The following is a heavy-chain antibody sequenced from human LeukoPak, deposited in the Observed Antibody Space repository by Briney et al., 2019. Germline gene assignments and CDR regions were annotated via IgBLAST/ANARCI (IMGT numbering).Heavy chain of an antibody. V-gene: IGHV3-21*01. CDR3: ARSVYDSSGHIDY. CDR1: GFTFSSYS. Sequence: GGSLRLSCAASGFTFSSYSMNWVRQAPGKGLEWVSSISSSSSYIYYADSVKGRLTISRDNAKNSQYLQMNSLRAEDTAVYYCARSVYDSSGHIDYWGQGTLVTVSS. CDR2: ISSSSSYI. J-gene: IGHJ4*02. D-gene: IGHD3-22*01.